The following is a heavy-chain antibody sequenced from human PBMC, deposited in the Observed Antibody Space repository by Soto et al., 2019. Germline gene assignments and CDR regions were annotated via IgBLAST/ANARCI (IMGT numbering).Heavy chain of an antibody. CDR2: ISSSSSYI. CDR3: ARDAEQLVQGAFDI. Sequence: EVQLVESGGGLVKPGGSLRLSCAASGFTFSSYSMNWVRQAPGKGLEWVSSISSSSSYIYYADSVKGRFTISRDNAKNSLYLQMNSLRAEDTAVYYCARDAEQLVQGAFDIWGQGTMVTVSS. D-gene: IGHD6-6*01. V-gene: IGHV3-21*01. J-gene: IGHJ3*02. CDR1: GFTFSSYS.